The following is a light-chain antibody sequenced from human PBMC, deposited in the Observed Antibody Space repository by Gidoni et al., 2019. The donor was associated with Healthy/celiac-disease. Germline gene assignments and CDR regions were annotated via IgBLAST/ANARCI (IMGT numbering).Light chain of an antibody. CDR3: QSADSSGTHVV. Sequence: SYELTQPPSVSVSPGQTARNPCSGDALPKQYAYWSQQKPGQAPVLVIYKDSERPSGIPERFSGSSSGTTVTLTISGVQAEDEADYYCQSADSSGTHVVFGGGTKLTVL. V-gene: IGLV3-25*02. J-gene: IGLJ2*01. CDR1: ALPKQY. CDR2: KDS.